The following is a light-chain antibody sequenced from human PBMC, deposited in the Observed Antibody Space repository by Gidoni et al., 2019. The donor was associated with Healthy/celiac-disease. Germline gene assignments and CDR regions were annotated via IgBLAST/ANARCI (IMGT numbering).Light chain of an antibody. Sequence: SYELTQPLSVSVALGQTARITCGGNNIGSKNVHWYQQKPGQAPVLVIYRDSNRPSGIPERFSGSNSGNTATLTISRAQAGDEADYYCQVWDSSPFMVFGTGTKVTVL. CDR1: NIGSKN. J-gene: IGLJ1*01. V-gene: IGLV3-9*01. CDR2: RDS. CDR3: QVWDSSPFMV.